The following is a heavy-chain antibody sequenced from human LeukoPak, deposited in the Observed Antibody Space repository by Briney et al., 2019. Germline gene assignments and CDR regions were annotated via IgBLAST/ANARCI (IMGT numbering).Heavy chain of an antibody. V-gene: IGHV4-30-2*01. CDR2: IYHSGST. CDR1: GGPISSGGYS. D-gene: IGHD6-19*01. J-gene: IGHJ4*02. Sequence: SETLSLTCAVSGGPISSGGYSGSWIRQPPGKGLEWIGYIYHSGSTYYNPSLKSRVTISVDRSKNQFSLRLSSVTAADTAVYYCARMGRQWLVPGSGFFDYWGQGTLVTVSS. CDR3: ARMGRQWLVPGSGFFDY.